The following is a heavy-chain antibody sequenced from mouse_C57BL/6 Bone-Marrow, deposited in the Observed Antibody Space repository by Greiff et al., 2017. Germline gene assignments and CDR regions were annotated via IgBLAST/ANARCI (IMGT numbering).Heavy chain of an antibody. CDR2: LYPGNSDT. CDR3: TREGLLWYFDV. V-gene: IGHV1-5*01. D-gene: IGHD1-1*01. J-gene: IGHJ1*03. Sequence: VQLQQSGTVLARPGASVKMSCKTSGYTFTSYWMHWVKQRPGPGLVWIGALYPGNSDTSYNQKFKGKAKLTAVPSASTAYMELSSLTNEDSAVYYCTREGLLWYFDVWGTGTTVTVSS. CDR1: GYTFTSYW.